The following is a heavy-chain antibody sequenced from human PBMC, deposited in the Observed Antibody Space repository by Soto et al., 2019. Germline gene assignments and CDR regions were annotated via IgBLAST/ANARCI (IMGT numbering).Heavy chain of an antibody. J-gene: IGHJ6*03. Sequence: EARLLESGGTFVQPGGSLRLSCAASGFTFSSYAILWVRQAPGQGLEWVSTISGNGYSTFYADSVKGRFTVSRDNSKRPVSLQMNSLRAEDTALYYCAKAGASLADRYYLMEVWGKGPTVTVSS. CDR3: AKAGASLADRYYLMEV. CDR1: GFTFSSYA. V-gene: IGHV3-23*01. CDR2: ISGNGYST.